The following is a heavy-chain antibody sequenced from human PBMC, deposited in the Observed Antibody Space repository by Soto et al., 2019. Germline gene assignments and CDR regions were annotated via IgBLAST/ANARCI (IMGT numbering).Heavy chain of an antibody. CDR3: ARVSYSRAFDI. CDR1: GFTFSSYE. J-gene: IGHJ3*02. V-gene: IGHV3-48*03. CDR2: ISSSGSTI. Sequence: LRLSCAASGFTFSSYEMNWVRQAPGKGLEWVSYISSSGSTIYYADSVKGRFTISRDNAKNSLYLQMNSLRAEDTAVYYCARVSYSRAFDIWGQGTKVTVSS. D-gene: IGHD2-15*01.